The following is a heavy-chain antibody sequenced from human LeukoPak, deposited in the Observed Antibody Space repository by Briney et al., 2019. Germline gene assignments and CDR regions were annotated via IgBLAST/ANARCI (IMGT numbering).Heavy chain of an antibody. CDR3: ARLWFGELLLRYYYYMDV. V-gene: IGHV4-34*01. D-gene: IGHD3-10*01. Sequence: SETLSLTCAVYGGSFSGYYWSWIRQPPGKGLEWSGEINHSGSTNYNPSLKSRVTISVDTSKNQFSLKLSSVTAADTAVYYCARLWFGELLLRYYYYMDVWGKGTTVTVSS. J-gene: IGHJ6*03. CDR2: INHSGST. CDR1: GGSFSGYY.